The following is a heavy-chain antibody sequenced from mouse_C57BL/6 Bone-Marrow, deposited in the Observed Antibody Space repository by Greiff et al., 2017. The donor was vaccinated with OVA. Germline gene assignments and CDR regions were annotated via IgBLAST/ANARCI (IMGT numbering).Heavy chain of an antibody. CDR1: GFTFSSYG. Sequence: DVQLVESGGDLVKPGGSLKLSCAASGFTFSSYGMSWVRQTPDKRLEWVATISSGGSYTYYPDSVKGRFTISRDNAKNTLYLQMSSLKSEDTAMYYCASPITTVVDWYFDVWGTGTTVTVSS. D-gene: IGHD1-1*01. CDR2: ISSGGSYT. V-gene: IGHV5-6*01. J-gene: IGHJ1*03. CDR3: ASPITTVVDWYFDV.